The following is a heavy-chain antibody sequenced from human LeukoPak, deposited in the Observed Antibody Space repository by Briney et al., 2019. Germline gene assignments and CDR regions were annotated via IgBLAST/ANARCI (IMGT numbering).Heavy chain of an antibody. J-gene: IGHJ4*02. CDR1: GFTFSSYA. D-gene: IGHD3-22*01. CDR2: IKEPGSET. CDR3: ATDDLKNRGYYNIED. V-gene: IGHV3-7*04. Sequence: PGGSLRLSCAASGFTFSSYAMSWVRQAPGKGLEWVATIKEPGSETYYVDSVKGRFTISRDNAKNSLFLQMSSLRAEDTAVYYCATDDLKNRGYYNIEDWGQGTLVTVSS.